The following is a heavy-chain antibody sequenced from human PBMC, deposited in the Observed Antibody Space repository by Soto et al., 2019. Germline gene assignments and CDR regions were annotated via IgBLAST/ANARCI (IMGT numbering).Heavy chain of an antibody. CDR2: ITWSSGSK. CDR1: GFTFDDYA. J-gene: IGHJ4*02. D-gene: IGHD1-1*01. V-gene: IGHV3-9*01. Sequence: EVQLVESGGGLVQPGRSLRLSCAASGFTFDDYAMHWVRQPPGKGLEWVSGITWSSGSKDYADSVKGRFTISRDNRKYSLYLQMNSLRGEDTALYYCTTTYPNDDSRVVAYWGQGTLVTVSS. CDR3: TTTYPNDDSRVVAY.